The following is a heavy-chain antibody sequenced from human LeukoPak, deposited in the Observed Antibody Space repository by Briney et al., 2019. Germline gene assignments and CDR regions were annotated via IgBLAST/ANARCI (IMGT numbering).Heavy chain of an antibody. Sequence: SETLSLTCTVSGGSISSYYWSWIRQPPGKGLEWVGYIYYSGSTNYNPSLKSRVTISVDTSKNQFSLKLSSVTAADTAVYYCARVSSYYYYDSSGYFDYWGQGTLVTVSS. CDR3: ARVSSYYYYDSSGYFDY. D-gene: IGHD3-22*01. J-gene: IGHJ4*02. CDR1: GGSISSYY. CDR2: IYYSGST. V-gene: IGHV4-59*01.